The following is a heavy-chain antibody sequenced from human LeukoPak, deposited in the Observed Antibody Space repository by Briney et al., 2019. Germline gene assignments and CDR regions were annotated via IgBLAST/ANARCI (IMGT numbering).Heavy chain of an antibody. CDR3: ARDPSIAVAGIYGMDV. J-gene: IGHJ6*02. Sequence: PSQTLSLTCTVSGVSLSSGSYYWSWIPQPAGKGLGWIGRIYTSGSTNYNPSLKSRVTISVDTSKNQFSLKLSSVTAADTAVYYCARDPSIAVAGIYGMDVWGQGTTVTVSS. D-gene: IGHD6-19*01. V-gene: IGHV4-61*02. CDR1: GVSLSSGSYY. CDR2: IYTSGST.